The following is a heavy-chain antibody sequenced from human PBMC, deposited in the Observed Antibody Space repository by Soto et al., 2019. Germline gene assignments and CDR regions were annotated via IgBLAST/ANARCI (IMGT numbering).Heavy chain of an antibody. CDR2: IYHSGST. CDR1: SGSISSSNW. V-gene: IGHV4-4*02. CDR3: ARDARWQNRGFDY. J-gene: IGHJ4*02. D-gene: IGHD2-15*01. Sequence: QVQLQESGPGLVKPSGTLSLTCAVSSGSISSSNWWSWVRQPPGKGLEWIGEIYHSGSTNYNPSLKIRVTISVDKSKNQFSLKLSSVTAADTAVYYCARDARWQNRGFDYWGQGTLVTVSS.